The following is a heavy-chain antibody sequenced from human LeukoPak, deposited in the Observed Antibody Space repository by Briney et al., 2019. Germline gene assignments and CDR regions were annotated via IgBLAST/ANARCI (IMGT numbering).Heavy chain of an antibody. D-gene: IGHD3-22*01. J-gene: IGHJ4*02. CDR2: INWNGGST. CDR1: GFTFDDYG. Sequence: GGSLRLSCAASGFTFDDYGMSWVRQAPGKGLEWVSGINWNGGSTGYANSVKGRFTISRDNSKNTLYLQMGSLRAEDMAVYYCARDDDDSSGYYLGVSDYWGQGTLVTVSS. CDR3: ARDDDDSSGYYLGVSDY. V-gene: IGHV3-20*04.